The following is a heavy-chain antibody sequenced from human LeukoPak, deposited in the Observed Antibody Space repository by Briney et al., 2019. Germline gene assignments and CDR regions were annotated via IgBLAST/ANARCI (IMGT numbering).Heavy chain of an antibody. J-gene: IGHJ4*02. CDR2: ISAYNGNT. CDR1: GYTFSSYG. CDR3: ARDYYDSSGYYRGGDYFDY. D-gene: IGHD3-22*01. V-gene: IGHV1-18*01. Sequence: ASVKVSCKASGYTFSSYGISWVRQAPGQGLEWMGWISAYNGNTNYAQKLQGRVTMTTDTSTSTAYMGLRSLRSDDTAVYYCARDYYDSSGYYRGGDYFDYWGQGTLVTVSS.